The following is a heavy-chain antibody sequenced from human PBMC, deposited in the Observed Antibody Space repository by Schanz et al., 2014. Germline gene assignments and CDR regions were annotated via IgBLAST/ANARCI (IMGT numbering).Heavy chain of an antibody. D-gene: IGHD3-10*01. V-gene: IGHV4-61*01. Sequence: QVQLQESGPGLVKPSQTLSLTCTVSGGSISSGSYYWSWIRQSPGKGLEWIGSIYYSGTTNYSPSLNSRVTISLDMSKKSFSLNLSSVTTADAAVYYCARDPWVGEKDAFDCWGQGTMVIVSS. J-gene: IGHJ3*01. CDR2: IYYSGTT. CDR1: GGSISSGSYY. CDR3: ARDPWVGEKDAFDC.